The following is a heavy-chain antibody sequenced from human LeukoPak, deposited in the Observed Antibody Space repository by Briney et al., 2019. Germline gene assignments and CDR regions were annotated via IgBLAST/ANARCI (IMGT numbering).Heavy chain of an antibody. CDR1: GFTFSNAW. CDR2: IKSKTDGGTT. D-gene: IGHD2-21*02. Sequence: GGSLRLSCAASGFTFSNAWMSWVRQAPGKGLEWVGRIKSKTDGGTTDYAAPVKGRFTISRDNSRNTLYLQMNSLRAEDTAVYYCAKLGYCGGDCYYFDYWGQGTLVTVSS. CDR3: AKLGYCGGDCYYFDY. J-gene: IGHJ4*02. V-gene: IGHV3-15*01.